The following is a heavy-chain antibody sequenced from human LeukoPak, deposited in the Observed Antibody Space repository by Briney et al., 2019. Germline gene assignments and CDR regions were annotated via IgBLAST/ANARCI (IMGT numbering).Heavy chain of an antibody. D-gene: IGHD6-19*01. CDR1: GDSISNYY. Sequence: SETLSLTCTVSGDSISNYYWNWIRQSPGKGLEWLGYIYYSGSTNYNPSLKGRVTISVDTSKNQFSLKLISVTAADTAVYYCARERYSSGGRHINYWGQGTLVTVSS. V-gene: IGHV4-59*01. CDR3: ARERYSSGGRHINY. CDR2: IYYSGST. J-gene: IGHJ4*02.